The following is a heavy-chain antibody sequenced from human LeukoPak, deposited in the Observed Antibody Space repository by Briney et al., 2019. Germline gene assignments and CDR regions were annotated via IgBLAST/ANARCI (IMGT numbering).Heavy chain of an antibody. CDR1: GFTFSSYS. Sequence: PGGSLRLSCAASGFTFSSYSMNWVCQAPGKGLEWVSYISSSSTICYADSVKGRFTISRDNAKNSLYLQMNSLRDEDTAVCYCARDGYYDSSGYYYDYWGQGTLVTVSS. V-gene: IGHV3-48*02. J-gene: IGHJ4*02. CDR2: ISSSSTI. CDR3: ARDGYYDSSGYYYDY. D-gene: IGHD3-22*01.